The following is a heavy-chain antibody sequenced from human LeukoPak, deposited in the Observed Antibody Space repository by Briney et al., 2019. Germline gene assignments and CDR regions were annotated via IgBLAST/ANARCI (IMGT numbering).Heavy chain of an antibody. CDR3: ATDRDWTLLDY. CDR1: GFTFSSNW. D-gene: IGHD1-1*01. Sequence: GGSLRLSCTASGFTFSSNWMSWVRQAPGKGLEWVANIKQDGSEKNYVDSVRGRFTISRDNAKNSLYLQMNSLRAEDTAVYYCATDRDWTLLDYWGQGTLVTVSS. V-gene: IGHV3-7*01. J-gene: IGHJ4*02. CDR2: IKQDGSEK.